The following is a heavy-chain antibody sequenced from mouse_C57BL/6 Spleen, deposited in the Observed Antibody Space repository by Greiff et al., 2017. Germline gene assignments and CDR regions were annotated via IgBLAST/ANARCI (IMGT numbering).Heavy chain of an antibody. D-gene: IGHD1-1*01. CDR2: LSPGSGST. J-gene: IGHJ3*01. CDR3: ARCGYGSSQGFAY. V-gene: IGHV1-55*01. Sequence: VQLQQSGAELVKPGASVKMSCKASGYTFTSYWITWVKQRPGQGLEWIGDLSPGSGSTNYNEKFKSKATLTVDTSSSTAYMQLSSLTSEDSAVYYCARCGYGSSQGFAYWGQGTLVTVSA. CDR1: GYTFTSYW.